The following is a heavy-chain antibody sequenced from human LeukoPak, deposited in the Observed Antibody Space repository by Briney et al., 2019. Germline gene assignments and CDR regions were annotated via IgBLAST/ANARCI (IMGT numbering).Heavy chain of an antibody. CDR1: GYTFTSYD. D-gene: IGHD3-3*01. CDR2: MNPNSGNT. J-gene: IGHJ6*03. CDR3: ARERMLEWFTHMDV. Sequence: ASVKVSCKASGYTFTSYDINWVRQATGQGLEWMGWMNPNSGNTGYAQKFQGRVTMTRNTSISTAYMELSSLRSEDMAVYYCARERMLEWFTHMDVWGKGTTVTVSS. V-gene: IGHV1-8*01.